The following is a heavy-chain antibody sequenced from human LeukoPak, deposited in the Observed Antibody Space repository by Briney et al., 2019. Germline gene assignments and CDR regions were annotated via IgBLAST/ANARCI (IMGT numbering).Heavy chain of an antibody. CDR3: ARQHRYCSPATYSFKHFDY. J-gene: IGHJ4*02. Sequence: PGKSLRLSCEVSGFTFSDDYMSWIRQAPGKGLEWVSYISGSGSTMYYADSVAGRFTISRDNAKNSLYLQMNSLGAEDTAVYYCARQHRYCSPATYSFKHFDYWGQGTLVTVSS. V-gene: IGHV3-11*04. CDR1: GFTFSDDY. D-gene: IGHD3-16*02. CDR2: ISGSGSTM.